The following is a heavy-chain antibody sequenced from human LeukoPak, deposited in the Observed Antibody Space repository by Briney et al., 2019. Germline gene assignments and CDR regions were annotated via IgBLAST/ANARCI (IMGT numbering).Heavy chain of an antibody. D-gene: IGHD2-2*01. CDR1: GFTFSDYY. CDR2: ISGSSTNT. V-gene: IGHV3-11*05. CDR3: ARDSAHIVVVPVVIPPGLDNWFDP. Sequence: PGGSLTLSCAASGFTFSDYYRSWIRQAPGKGLEWVSYISGSSTNTKYADSVKGRFTISRDDAKNSLYLQMNSLRAEDTAVYYCARDSAHIVVVPVVIPPGLDNWFDPWGQGTLVTVSS. J-gene: IGHJ5*02.